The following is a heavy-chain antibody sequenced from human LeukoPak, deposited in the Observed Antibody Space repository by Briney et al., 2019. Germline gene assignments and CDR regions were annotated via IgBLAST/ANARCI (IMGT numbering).Heavy chain of an antibody. J-gene: IGHJ4*02. CDR3: AKDHRAYCGGDCVDFDY. V-gene: IGHV3-30*02. CDR2: IRYDGSNK. Sequence: GGSLRLSCAASVFTFSSYGMHWVRQAPGKGLEWVAFIRYDGSNKYYADSVKGRFTISRDNSKNTLYLQMNSLRAEDTAVYYCAKDHRAYCGGDCVDFDYWGQGTLVTVSS. D-gene: IGHD2-21*02. CDR1: VFTFSSYG.